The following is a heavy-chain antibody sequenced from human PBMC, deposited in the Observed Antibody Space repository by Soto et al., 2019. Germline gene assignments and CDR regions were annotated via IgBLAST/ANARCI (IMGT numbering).Heavy chain of an antibody. CDR3: ARDHSSSWYGPHGH. CDR2: ISSSSSYI. D-gene: IGHD6-13*01. Sequence: PGGSLRLSCAASGFTFSSYSMNWVRQAPGKGLEWVSSISSSSSYIYYADSVKGRFTISRDNAKNSLYLQMNSLRAEDTAVYYCARDHSSSWYGPHGHWGQGTLVTVSS. CDR1: GFTFSSYS. J-gene: IGHJ4*02. V-gene: IGHV3-21*01.